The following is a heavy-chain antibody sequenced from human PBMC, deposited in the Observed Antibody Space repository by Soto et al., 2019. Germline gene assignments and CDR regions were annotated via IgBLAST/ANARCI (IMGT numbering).Heavy chain of an antibody. CDR1: GGSIGSSSYY. J-gene: IGHJ5*02. V-gene: IGHV4-39*01. D-gene: IGHD2-2*01. CDR2: LYYTGTT. Sequence: SETLSLTCSVSGGSIGSSSYYFGWIRQPPGKGLEWIGSLYYTGTTNYNSSLKSRVTISADKSQNQFSLRLSSVTAADTAVYYCGAYCSRTRFYDWFDLWGQGTLVTVSS. CDR3: GAYCSRTRFYDWFDL.